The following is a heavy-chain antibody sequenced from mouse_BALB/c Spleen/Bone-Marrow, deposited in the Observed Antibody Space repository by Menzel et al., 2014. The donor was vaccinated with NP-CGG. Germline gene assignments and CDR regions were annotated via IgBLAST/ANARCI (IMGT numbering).Heavy chain of an antibody. V-gene: IGHV1-80*01. CDR1: GYAFSSYW. Sequence: VQLQQSGAELVRPGSSVKISCKASGYAFSSYWMNWVKQRPGQGLEWIGQIYPGDGDTNYNGKFKGKATLTADKSSSIAYMQLRSLISEDSAVYFCARSDYYAMYYWVLGSPVTISS. CDR3: ARSDYYAMYY. J-gene: IGHJ4*01. CDR2: IYPGDGDT.